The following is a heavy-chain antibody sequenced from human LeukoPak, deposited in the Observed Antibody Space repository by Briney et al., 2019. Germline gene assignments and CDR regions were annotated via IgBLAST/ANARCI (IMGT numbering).Heavy chain of an antibody. J-gene: IGHJ4*02. CDR2: MNPNSGNT. Sequence: ASVKVSCKASGCTFTSYDLNWVRQATGQGLEWIGWMNPNSGNTGYAQKFQGRVTMTRNTSISTAYMELSSLRSEDTAVYYCARDGYGDYNLDYWGQGTLVTVSS. CDR3: ARDGYGDYNLDY. D-gene: IGHD4-17*01. V-gene: IGHV1-8*01. CDR1: GCTFTSYD.